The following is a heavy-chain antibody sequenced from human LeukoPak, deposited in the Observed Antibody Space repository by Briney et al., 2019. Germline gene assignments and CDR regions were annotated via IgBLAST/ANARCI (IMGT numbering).Heavy chain of an antibody. D-gene: IGHD3-22*01. V-gene: IGHV3-53*01. J-gene: IGHJ6*02. Sequence: GGSLRLSCAASGFTVSSNYMSWVRQAPGKGLEWVSVIYSGGSTYYADSVKGRFTISRDNSKNTLYLQMNSLRAEDTAVYYCARLLYYYDSSGYYYYYGMDVWGQGTTVTVSS. CDR1: GFTVSSNY. CDR2: IYSGGST. CDR3: ARLLYYYDSSGYYYYYGMDV.